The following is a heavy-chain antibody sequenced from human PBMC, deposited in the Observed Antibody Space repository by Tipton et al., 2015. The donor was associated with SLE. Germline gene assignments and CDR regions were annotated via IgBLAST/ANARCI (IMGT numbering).Heavy chain of an antibody. CDR3: ARRPDGFDI. Sequence: TLSLTCTVSGDSISSSNYYWGWIRQPPGKGLGWIGEINHSGSTNQNTSLKSRVTISVDASKNHFSLKLSSVTAADTAVYYCARRPDGFDIWGQGTMVIVSS. J-gene: IGHJ3*02. CDR2: INHSGST. CDR1: GDSISSSNYY. V-gene: IGHV4-39*02.